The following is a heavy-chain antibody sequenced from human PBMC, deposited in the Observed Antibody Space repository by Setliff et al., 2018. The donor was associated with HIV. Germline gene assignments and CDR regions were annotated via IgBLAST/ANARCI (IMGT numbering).Heavy chain of an antibody. Sequence: PSETLSLTCTVSGGSIMSDGYYWNWIRQRPGKGLEWIGYIYNRGYTYYNPSLKSRVTTSIDTSQNQFSLRLSSVTVADTAVSYCAGMFFYGSGSKSYFDYWGQVTQVTVSS. J-gene: IGHJ4*02. D-gene: IGHD3-10*01. CDR3: AGMFFYGSGSKSYFDY. CDR2: IYNRGYT. V-gene: IGHV4-31*03. CDR1: GGSIMSDGYY.